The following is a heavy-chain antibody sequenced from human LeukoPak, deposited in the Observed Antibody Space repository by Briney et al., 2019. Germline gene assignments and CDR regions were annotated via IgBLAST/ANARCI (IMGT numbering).Heavy chain of an antibody. Sequence: GESLKISCAGSGFTFGGYGMNWFRQTPGKGLEWVAVIAYDGSRAFYADSVKGRFTISRDNSKNTMSVQMDDLRAEDTAVYYCTRYNNDHFDYWGQGTLVTVSS. V-gene: IGHV3-33*01. J-gene: IGHJ4*02. CDR1: GFTFGGYG. D-gene: IGHD1-14*01. CDR2: IAYDGSRA. CDR3: TRYNNDHFDY.